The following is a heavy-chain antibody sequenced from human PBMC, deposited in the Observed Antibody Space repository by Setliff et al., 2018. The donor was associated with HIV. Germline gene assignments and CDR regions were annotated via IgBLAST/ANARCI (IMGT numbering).Heavy chain of an antibody. V-gene: IGHV4-4*08. CDR3: ARSRGGTTRGYMDV. Sequence: SETLSLTCTVSGGSINSYYWSWIRQPPGKGLEWVGHIYINGITNYSPSLESRVTISVDTSKKQFSLKLSSVTAADTAVYFCARSRGGTTRGYMDVWGKGTTVTVSS. CDR2: IYINGIT. D-gene: IGHD4-17*01. CDR1: GGSINSYY. J-gene: IGHJ6*03.